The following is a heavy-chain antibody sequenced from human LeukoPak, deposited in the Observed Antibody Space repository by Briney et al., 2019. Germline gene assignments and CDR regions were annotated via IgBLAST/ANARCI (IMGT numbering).Heavy chain of an antibody. D-gene: IGHD3-9*01. V-gene: IGHV3-43D*03. Sequence: PGGSLRLSCAASGFTFHDYALHWVRQAPGKGLEWVSLISFDGGSTYYADSVKGRFTISRDNAKNSLYLQMNSLRAEDTAVYYCARESRGYDILTGKYHRGYYSYYMDVWGKGTTVTVSS. CDR3: ARESRGYDILTGKYHRGYYSYYMDV. CDR2: ISFDGGST. CDR1: GFTFHDYA. J-gene: IGHJ6*03.